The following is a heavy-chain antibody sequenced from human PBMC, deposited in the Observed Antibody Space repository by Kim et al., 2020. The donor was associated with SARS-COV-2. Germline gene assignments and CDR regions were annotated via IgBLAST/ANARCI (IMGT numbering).Heavy chain of an antibody. V-gene: IGHV3-7*01. J-gene: IGHJ4*02. CDR1: GFTFSDYW. Sequence: GGSLRISCAASGFTFSDYWMTWVRQAPGKGLEWVANIKYDGSERYYVDSVKGRFTISRDSAKNSLYLQMNSLRAEDTAVYYCGRDLGGGYSFGPNYWGQGTLVTVSS. D-gene: IGHD5-18*01. CDR3: GRDLGGGYSFGPNY. CDR2: IKYDGSER.